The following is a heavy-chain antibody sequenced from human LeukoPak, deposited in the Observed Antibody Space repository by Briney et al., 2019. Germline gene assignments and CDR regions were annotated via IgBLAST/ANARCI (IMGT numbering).Heavy chain of an antibody. CDR3: ARDMHEYYFDY. CDR1: GFTFNNYA. V-gene: IGHV3-23*01. Sequence: GGSLRLSCAASGFTFNNYAMTWVRQAPGKRLEWVSTINTGGGTYYTDSVKGRFTISRDNSTNTLFLQMNTLRAEDTAVYFCARDMHEYYFDYWGQGTLVTVSS. CDR2: INTGGGT. D-gene: IGHD2-2*01. J-gene: IGHJ4*02.